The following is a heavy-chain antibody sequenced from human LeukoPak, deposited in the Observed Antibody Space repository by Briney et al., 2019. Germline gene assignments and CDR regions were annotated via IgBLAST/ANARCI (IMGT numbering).Heavy chain of an antibody. CDR3: AKDHGNYAYYYYGMDV. J-gene: IGHJ6*02. Sequence: GSLRLSCAAPGFTLSSYAMNWVRQAPGKGLEWVSTFSDTGGSTYYADSVKGRFTISRDNSKNTLYLQMNSLRAEDTAVYYCAKDHGNYAYYYYGMDVWGQGTTVTVSS. CDR2: FSDTGGST. V-gene: IGHV3-23*01. CDR1: GFTLSSYA. D-gene: IGHD4-17*01.